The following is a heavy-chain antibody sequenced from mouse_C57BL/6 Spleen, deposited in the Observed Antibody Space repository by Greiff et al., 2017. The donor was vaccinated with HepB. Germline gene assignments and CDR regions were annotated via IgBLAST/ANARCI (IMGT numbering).Heavy chain of an antibody. D-gene: IGHD2-4*01. V-gene: IGHV5-4*03. CDR3: ARGGYDYDVWFAY. CDR1: GFTFSSYA. Sequence: EVKLVESGGGLVKPGGSLKLSCAASGFTFSSYAMSWVRQTPEKRLEWVATISDGGSYTYYPDNVKGRFTISRDNAKNNLYLQMSHLKSEDTAMYYCARGGYDYDVWFAYWGQGTLVTVSA. J-gene: IGHJ3*01. CDR2: ISDGGSYT.